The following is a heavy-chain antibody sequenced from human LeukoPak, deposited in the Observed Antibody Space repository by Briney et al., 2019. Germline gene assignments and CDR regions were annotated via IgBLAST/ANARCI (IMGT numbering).Heavy chain of an antibody. CDR1: GGSISSYY. CDR2: IYYSGSA. J-gene: IGHJ6*02. CDR3: ARLYDFWSGYQSGGMDV. V-gene: IGHV4-59*08. D-gene: IGHD3-3*01. Sequence: SETLSLTCTVSGGSISSYYWSWIRQPPGKGLEWIGYIYYSGSANYNPSLKSRVTISVDTSKNQFSLKLSSVTAADTAVYYCARLYDFWSGYQSGGMDVWGQGTTVTVSS.